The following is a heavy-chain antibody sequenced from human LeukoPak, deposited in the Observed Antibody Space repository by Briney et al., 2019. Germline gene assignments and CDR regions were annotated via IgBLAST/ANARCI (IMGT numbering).Heavy chain of an antibody. D-gene: IGHD6-19*01. J-gene: IGHJ4*02. V-gene: IGHV4-59*12. CDR2: ISYSGST. Sequence: SETLSLTCTVSGGSFTPYYWSWIRQPPGKGLEWIGHISYSGSTNYNPSLKSRVTISVDTSKNQFSLKLSSVTAADTAVYYCAGSIAVAGYDYWGQGTLVTVSS. CDR3: AGSIAVAGYDY. CDR1: GGSFTPYY.